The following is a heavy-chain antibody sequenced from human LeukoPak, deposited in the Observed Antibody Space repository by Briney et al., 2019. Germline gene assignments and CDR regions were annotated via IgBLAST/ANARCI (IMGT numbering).Heavy chain of an antibody. Sequence: PSETLSLTCTVSGGSISSYYWSWIRQPPGKGLEWIGSIYYSGSTYYNPSLKSRVTISVDTSKNQFSLKLSSVTAADTAVYYCARHPPYNDAFDIWGQGTMVTVSS. CDR2: IYYSGST. CDR3: ARHPPYNDAFDI. J-gene: IGHJ3*02. D-gene: IGHD1-1*01. V-gene: IGHV4-59*05. CDR1: GGSISSYY.